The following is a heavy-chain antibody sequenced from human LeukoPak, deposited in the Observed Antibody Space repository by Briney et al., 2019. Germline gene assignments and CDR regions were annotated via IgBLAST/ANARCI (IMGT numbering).Heavy chain of an antibody. V-gene: IGHV3-33*01. CDR1: GFTFSSYG. D-gene: IGHD3-10*01. J-gene: IGHJ5*02. CDR3: ARDVVRGLNWFDP. Sequence: GGSLRLSCAASGFTFSSYGMHWVRQPPGKGLEWVAVIWYDGNYQYYADSVKGRFTISRDNSKSTLYLEMNSLRVEDTAVYYCARDVVRGLNWFDPWGQGGLVTVSS. CDR2: IWYDGNYQ.